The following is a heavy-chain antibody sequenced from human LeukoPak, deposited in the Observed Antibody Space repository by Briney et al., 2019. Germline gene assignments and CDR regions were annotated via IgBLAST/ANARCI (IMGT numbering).Heavy chain of an antibody. CDR3: TTGRQYYYGSGSYYSGY. J-gene: IGHJ4*02. CDR2: FSGSGDRT. V-gene: IGHV3-23*01. CDR1: GFTFSSFA. D-gene: IGHD3-10*01. Sequence: GGSLRLYCAASGFTFSSFAVSWVRQAPGKGLHWVSAFSGSGDRTYYADSVKGRFTISRDNSKNTLFMQMNSLRAEDTAVYYCTTGRQYYYGSGSYYSGYWGQGTLVTVSS.